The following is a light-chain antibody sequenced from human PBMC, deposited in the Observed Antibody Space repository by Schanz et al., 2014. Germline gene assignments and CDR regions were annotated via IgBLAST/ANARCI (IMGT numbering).Light chain of an antibody. CDR2: DAS. J-gene: IGKJ1*01. Sequence: EIVMTQSPATLPVSPGERATVSCRASQSIRGNLAWYQQKPGQPPRLLIYDASTRSTGIPDRFSGSGSGTDFTLTISRLEPEDFAVYYCQQYNNWPATFGLGTRVEIK. V-gene: IGKV3D-15*01. CDR3: QQYNNWPAT. CDR1: QSIRGN.